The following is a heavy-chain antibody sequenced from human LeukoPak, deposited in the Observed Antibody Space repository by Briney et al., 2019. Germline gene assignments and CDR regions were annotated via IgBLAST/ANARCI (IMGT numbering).Heavy chain of an antibody. Sequence: PGGSLRLSCAASGFSFSDRYMSWIRQAPGKGLEWVSYISGTGDIIYYGDSVRARFTIARDNARKSLYLRMNSLRVDDTVVYYCVRVTCSRASCYPDYWGQGTLVIVTS. CDR3: VRVTCSRASCYPDY. V-gene: IGHV3-11*01. D-gene: IGHD2-2*01. J-gene: IGHJ4*02. CDR1: GFSFSDRY. CDR2: ISGTGDII.